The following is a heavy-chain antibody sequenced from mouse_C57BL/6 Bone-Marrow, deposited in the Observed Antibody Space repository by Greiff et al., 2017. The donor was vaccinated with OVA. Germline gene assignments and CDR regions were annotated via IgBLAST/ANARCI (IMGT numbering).Heavy chain of an antibody. CDR3: ARLDSSGGGFAY. V-gene: IGHV5-12*01. CDR2: ISNGGGST. J-gene: IGHJ3*01. D-gene: IGHD3-2*02. CDR1: GFTFSDYY. Sequence: EVNLVESGGGLVQPGGSLKLSCAASGFTFSDYYMYWVRQTPEKRLEWVAYISNGGGSTYYPDTVKGRFTIPSDNAKNTLDLQMSRLKSEDTAMYYCARLDSSGGGFAYWGQGTLVTVSA.